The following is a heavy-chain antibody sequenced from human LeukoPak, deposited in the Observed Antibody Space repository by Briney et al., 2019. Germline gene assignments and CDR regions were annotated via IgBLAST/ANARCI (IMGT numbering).Heavy chain of an antibody. Sequence: GPVKVSCKASGYTLTSYDINWVRQATGQGLEWMGWMNPNSGNTGYAQKFQGRVTMTRNTSISTAYMELSSLRSEDTAVYYCARVSEERRGYSSSWPYWYFDLWGRGTLVTVSS. V-gene: IGHV1-8*01. CDR1: GYTLTSYD. CDR2: MNPNSGNT. CDR3: ARVSEERRGYSSSWPYWYFDL. D-gene: IGHD6-13*01. J-gene: IGHJ2*01.